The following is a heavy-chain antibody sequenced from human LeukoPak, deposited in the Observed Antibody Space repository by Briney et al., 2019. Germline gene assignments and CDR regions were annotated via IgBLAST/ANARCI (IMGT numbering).Heavy chain of an antibody. CDR3: ARDQRQDYFDY. CDR2: IWYDGSNK. Sequence: GSLRLSCAASGFTFSSYGMHWVRQAPGKGLEWVAVIWYDGSNKYYADSVKGRFTISRDNSKNTLYLQMNSLRAEDTAVYYCARDQRQDYFDYWGQGTLVTVSS. V-gene: IGHV3-33*01. J-gene: IGHJ4*02. CDR1: GFTFSSYG.